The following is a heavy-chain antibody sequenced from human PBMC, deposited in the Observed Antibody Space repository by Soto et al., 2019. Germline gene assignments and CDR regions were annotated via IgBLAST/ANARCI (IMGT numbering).Heavy chain of an antibody. D-gene: IGHD3-10*01. J-gene: IGHJ4*02. Sequence: EVQLLESGGGLVQPGGSLRLSCAASGFTFSSYAMSWVRQAPGKGLEWVSAISGSGGSTYYADSVKGRFTISRDNSKNTLYLQMNRLRAEDKGVYYCFLWPPYYFDYWGQGTLVTVSS. CDR3: FLWPPYYFDY. CDR2: ISGSGGST. CDR1: GFTFSSYA. V-gene: IGHV3-23*01.